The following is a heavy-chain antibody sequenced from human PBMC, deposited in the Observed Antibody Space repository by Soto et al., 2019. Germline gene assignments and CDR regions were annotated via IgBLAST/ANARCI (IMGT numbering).Heavy chain of an antibody. CDR3: AKDENRIVVVTAFDY. J-gene: IGHJ4*02. CDR1: GFTFSSYA. V-gene: IGHV3-23*01. CDR2: ISGSGGST. D-gene: IGHD3-22*01. Sequence: GGSLRLSCAASGFTFSSYAMSWVRQAPGKGLEWVSAISGSGGSTYYADSVKGWFTISRDNSKNTLYLQMNSLRAEDTAVYYCAKDENRIVVVTAFDYWGQGALVTVSS.